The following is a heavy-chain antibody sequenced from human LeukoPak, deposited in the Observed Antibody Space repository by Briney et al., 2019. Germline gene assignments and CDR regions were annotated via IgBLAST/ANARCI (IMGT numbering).Heavy chain of an antibody. CDR1: GFTFSDYY. Sequence: TGGSLRLSCAASGFTFSDYYMGWIRQPPGKGLEWSGEINHSGSTNYNPSLKSRVTIPVDTSKNQFSLKLSSVTAADTAVYYCAGGLSGWYRRGAEYFQHWGQGTLVTVSS. V-gene: IGHV4-34*01. CDR2: INHSGST. J-gene: IGHJ1*01. D-gene: IGHD6-19*01. CDR3: AGGLSGWYRRGAEYFQH.